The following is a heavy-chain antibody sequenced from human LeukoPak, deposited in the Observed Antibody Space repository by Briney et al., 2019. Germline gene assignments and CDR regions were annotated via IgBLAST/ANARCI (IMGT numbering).Heavy chain of an antibody. V-gene: IGHV1-18*04. CDR2: VSAYNGNT. CDR1: GYTFTGYY. J-gene: IGHJ3*02. CDR3: AREIHKGAFDI. Sequence: GASVKVSCKASGYTFTGYYMHWVRQAPGQGLEWMGWVSAYNGNTHYAQKLQGRVTMTTDTSTSTAYMELRSLTSDDTAVYYCAREIHKGAFDIWGQGTMITVSS.